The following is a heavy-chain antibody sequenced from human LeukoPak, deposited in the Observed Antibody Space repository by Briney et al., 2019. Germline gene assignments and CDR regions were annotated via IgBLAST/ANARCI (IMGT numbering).Heavy chain of an antibody. V-gene: IGHV3-30-3*01. J-gene: IGHJ4*02. Sequence: GGSLRLSCAASGFTFSSYAMHWVRQAPGKGLEWVGVISVDGSNKYYADSVKGRFTISRDNSKNTLYLQMDSLKADDTTVYYCARHKGASLFRGIIFDYWGQGTLVTVSS. CDR3: ARHKGASLFRGIIFDY. CDR2: ISVDGSNK. CDR1: GFTFSSYA. D-gene: IGHD3-10*01.